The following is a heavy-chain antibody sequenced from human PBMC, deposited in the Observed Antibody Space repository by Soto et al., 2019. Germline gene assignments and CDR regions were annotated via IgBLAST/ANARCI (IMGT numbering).Heavy chain of an antibody. CDR1: GDSVSSNSAA. CDR3: ARKVVTAGERTYYYYGMDV. Sequence: SQTLSLTCAISGDSVSSNSAAWNWIRQSPSRGLEWLGRTYYRFKWYNDYAVSVKSRITINPDTSKNQFSLQLNSVTPEDTAVYYCARKVVTAGERTYYYYGMDVWGQGTTVTVSS. V-gene: IGHV6-1*01. D-gene: IGHD2-21*02. J-gene: IGHJ6*02. CDR2: TYYRFKWYN.